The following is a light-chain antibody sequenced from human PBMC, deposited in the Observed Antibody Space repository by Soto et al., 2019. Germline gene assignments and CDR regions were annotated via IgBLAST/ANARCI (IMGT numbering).Light chain of an antibody. CDR3: QQDGSLPFT. CDR1: QSISDNY. J-gene: IGKJ3*01. CDR2: GAS. V-gene: IGKV3-20*01. Sequence: EIVLTQSPGTLSLSPGERATLSCRASQSISDNYLAWFQQKPGQAPRLLIYGASSRATGIPDRFSGSGSGTDLTLTINRLEPEDFAMYYCQQDGSLPFTFGPGTKLDI.